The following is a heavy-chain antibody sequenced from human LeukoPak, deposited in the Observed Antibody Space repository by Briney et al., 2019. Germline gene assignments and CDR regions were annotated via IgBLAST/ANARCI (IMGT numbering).Heavy chain of an antibody. J-gene: IGHJ4*02. V-gene: IGHV3-30-3*01. Sequence: GRSLRLSCAASGFTFSSYAMHWVRQAPGKGLEWVAVISYDGSNKYYADSVKGRFTISRDNSKNTLYLQMNSLRAEDTAVYYCARDLHKDYGDYVSYWGQGTLVTVSS. D-gene: IGHD4-17*01. CDR1: GFTFSSYA. CDR2: ISYDGSNK. CDR3: ARDLHKDYGDYVSY.